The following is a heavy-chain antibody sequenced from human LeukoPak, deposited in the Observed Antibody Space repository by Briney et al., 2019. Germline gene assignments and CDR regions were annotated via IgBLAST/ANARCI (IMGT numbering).Heavy chain of an antibody. CDR1: GYTFTSYA. CDR3: ARWLAYSSSSFRVRWFDP. D-gene: IGHD6-6*01. Sequence: GASVTVSCKASGYTFTSYAMNWVRQAPGQGLEWMGWINTNTGNPTYAQGFTGRFVFSLDTSVSTAYLQISSLKAEDTAVYYCARWLAYSSSSFRVRWFDPWGQGTLVSVSS. CDR2: INTNTGNP. J-gene: IGHJ5*02. V-gene: IGHV7-4-1*02.